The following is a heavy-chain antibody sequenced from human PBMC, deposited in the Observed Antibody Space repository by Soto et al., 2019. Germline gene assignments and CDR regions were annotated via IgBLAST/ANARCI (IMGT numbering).Heavy chain of an antibody. J-gene: IGHJ5*02. CDR2: ISYDGSNK. Sequence: PGGSLRLSCAASGFTFSSYGMHWVRQAPGKGLEWVAVISYDGSNKYYADSVKGRFTISRDNSKNTLYLQMNSLRAEDTAVYYCAKDSSGYMVKWFDPWGQGTLVTVSS. D-gene: IGHD5-18*01. CDR3: AKDSSGYMVKWFDP. V-gene: IGHV3-30*18. CDR1: GFTFSSYG.